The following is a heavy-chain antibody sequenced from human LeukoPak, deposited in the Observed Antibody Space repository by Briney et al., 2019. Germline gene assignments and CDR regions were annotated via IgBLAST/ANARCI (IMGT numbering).Heavy chain of an antibody. J-gene: IGHJ4*02. CDR3: ARDTIPDY. D-gene: IGHD2-2*01. CDR2: IKQDGSDK. Sequence: GGSLRLSCAASGFIFSNYWMTWVRQAPGKGLEWVANIKQDGSDKHYVDSVKGRFTISRDNAKNSLDLHVNGLRAEDTAVYYCARDTIPDYWGQGTLVTVSS. V-gene: IGHV3-7*01. CDR1: GFIFSNYW.